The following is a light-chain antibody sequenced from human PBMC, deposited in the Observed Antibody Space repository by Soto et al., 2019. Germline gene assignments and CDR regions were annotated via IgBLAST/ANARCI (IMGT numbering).Light chain of an antibody. Sequence: EIVLTQSPGTLTLSPGESAALSCRASQTISNNYLVWYRQKPGQAPRLLIYAVSSRAAGIPDRFSGSGSGTDFALTIARLESEDSAVYYCQQHSNSPWTFGQGTRVE. V-gene: IGKV3-20*01. J-gene: IGKJ1*01. CDR3: QQHSNSPWT. CDR1: QTISNNY. CDR2: AVS.